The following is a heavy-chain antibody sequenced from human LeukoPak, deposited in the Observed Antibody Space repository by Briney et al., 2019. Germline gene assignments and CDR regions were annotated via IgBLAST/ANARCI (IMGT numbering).Heavy chain of an antibody. CDR1: GYTFTSSC. D-gene: IGHD3-9*01. Sequence: ASVTLSCKAYGYTFTSSCISCVRPAPRQGLGWMGWISAYNGNTNYAQKLQGRVTMTTDTSTSTAYMELRSLRSDDTAVYYCARGDILTGYDYWGQGTLVTVSS. CDR2: ISAYNGNT. J-gene: IGHJ4*02. V-gene: IGHV1-18*01. CDR3: ARGDILTGYDY.